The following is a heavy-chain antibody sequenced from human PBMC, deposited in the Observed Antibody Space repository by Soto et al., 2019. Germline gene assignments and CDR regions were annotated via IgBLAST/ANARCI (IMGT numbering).Heavy chain of an antibody. Sequence: GASVKVSCKASGGTCSSYTISWVRQAPGQGLEWMGRIIPILGIANYAQKFQGRVTITADKSTSTAYMELSSLRSEDTAVYYCARDVVDIVVVPAAQNDAFDIWAQGTMVTVS. CDR2: IIPILGIA. D-gene: IGHD2-2*03. CDR1: GGTCSSYT. CDR3: ARDVVDIVVVPAAQNDAFDI. J-gene: IGHJ3*02. V-gene: IGHV1-69*04.